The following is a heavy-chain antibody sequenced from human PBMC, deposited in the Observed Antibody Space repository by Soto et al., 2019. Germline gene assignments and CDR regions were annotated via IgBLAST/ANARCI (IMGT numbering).Heavy chain of an antibody. Sequence: SETLSVSCTFSVGSIRSDGFYWTWVRHLPGKGLEWVGFIYYSGSTYYNPSLKSRITISMDSSRNQFFLRLRSVTAADMAVYYCARRPKNLGGSFYYGMDVWGQGTTVTVSS. CDR1: VGSIRSDGFY. CDR2: IYYSGST. J-gene: IGHJ6*01. V-gene: IGHV4-31*03. CDR3: ARRPKNLGGSFYYGMDV.